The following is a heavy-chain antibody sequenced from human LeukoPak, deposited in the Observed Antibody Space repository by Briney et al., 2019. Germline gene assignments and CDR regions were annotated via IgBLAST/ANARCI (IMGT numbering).Heavy chain of an antibody. V-gene: IGHV3-7*01. D-gene: IGHD2-21*01. CDR3: ARVIVATTGTNRFDP. J-gene: IGHJ5*02. CDR1: GFTFSSYW. Sequence: GGSLRLSCAASGFTFSSYWMSWVRQAPGKGLEWVANINQDGSEKYYVDSVKGRFTISRDNVKNSLFLQMNSLRVEDTAVYYCARVIVATTGTNRFDPWGQGTLVTVSS. CDR2: INQDGSEK.